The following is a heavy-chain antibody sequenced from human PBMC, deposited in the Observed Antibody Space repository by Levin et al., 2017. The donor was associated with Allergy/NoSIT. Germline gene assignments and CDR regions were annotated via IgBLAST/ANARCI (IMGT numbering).Heavy chain of an antibody. V-gene: IGHV1-58*02. CDR2: IVVGSGNT. J-gene: IGHJ3*02. D-gene: IGHD2-15*01. Sequence: SVKVSCKASGFTFTSSAMQWVRQARGQRLEWIGWIVVGSGNTNYAQKFQERVTITRDMSTSTAYMELSSLRSEDTAVYYCATFGYSVGAFDIWGQGTMVTVSS. CDR3: ATFGYSVGAFDI. CDR1: GFTFTSSA.